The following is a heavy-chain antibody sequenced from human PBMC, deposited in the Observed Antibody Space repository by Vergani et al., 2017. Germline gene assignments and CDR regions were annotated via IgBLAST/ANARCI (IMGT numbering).Heavy chain of an antibody. D-gene: IGHD6-19*01. Sequence: QVHLNEAGPGLVKPSATLSLTCSVSGASIRSSNYYWGWIRQPPGKGLEWIASIYYSGSTYYNPSLKSRVTISVDTSKNQFSLKLSSVTAADTAVYFCARHSTVEWLVKLGWIDPWGQGILVTVSS. V-gene: IGHV4-39*01. CDR1: GASIRSSNYY. CDR3: ARHSTVEWLVKLGWIDP. CDR2: IYYSGST. J-gene: IGHJ5*02.